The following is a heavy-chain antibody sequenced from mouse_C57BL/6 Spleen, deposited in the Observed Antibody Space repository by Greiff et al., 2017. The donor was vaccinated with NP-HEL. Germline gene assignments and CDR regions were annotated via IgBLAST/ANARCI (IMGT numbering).Heavy chain of an antibody. Sequence: EVMLVESGGDLVKPGGSLKLSCAASGFTFSSYGMSWVRQTPDKRLEWVATISSGGSYTYYPDSVKGRFTISRDNAKTTLYLQMSSLKSEDTAMYYCARNEGGFAYWGKGTLVTVSA. CDR1: GFTFSSYG. CDR2: ISSGGSYT. CDR3: ARNEGGFAY. J-gene: IGHJ3*01. V-gene: IGHV5-6*01.